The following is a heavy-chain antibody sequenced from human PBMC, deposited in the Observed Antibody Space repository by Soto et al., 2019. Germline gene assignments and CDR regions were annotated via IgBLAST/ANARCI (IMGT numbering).Heavy chain of an antibody. CDR1: GFSLSTSGIC. CDR2: IDWDDDK. V-gene: IGHV2-70*01. CDR3: ARVDSSSRYYYYYYGMDV. J-gene: IGHJ6*02. D-gene: IGHD6-13*01. Sequence: GPTLVNPTQTLTLTCTFSGFSLSTSGICVSWIRHPPGKALELLALIDWDDDKYYSTSLKTRLTISKDTSKNQVVLTMTNMDPVDTATYYCARVDSSSRYYYYYYGMDVWGQGTTVTVSS.